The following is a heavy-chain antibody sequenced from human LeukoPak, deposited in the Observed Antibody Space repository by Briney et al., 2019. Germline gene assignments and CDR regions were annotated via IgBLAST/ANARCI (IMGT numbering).Heavy chain of an antibody. CDR1: GFTFSSYG. CDR2: ISYDGSNK. J-gene: IGHJ4*02. CDR3: ARDKRSSGVFDY. Sequence: PGGSLRLSCAASGFTFSSYGMHWVRQAPGKGLEWVAVISYDGSNKYYADSVKGRFTISRDNSKNTLYLQMNSLRAEDTAVYYCARDKRSSGVFDYWGQGTLVTVSS. V-gene: IGHV3-30*03. D-gene: IGHD6-19*01.